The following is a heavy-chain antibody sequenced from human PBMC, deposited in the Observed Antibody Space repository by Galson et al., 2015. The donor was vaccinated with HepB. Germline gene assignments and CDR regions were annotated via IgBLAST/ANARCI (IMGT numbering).Heavy chain of an antibody. V-gene: IGHV3-21*01. CDR1: GFTFSSYS. CDR2: ISSSSYI. D-gene: IGHD2-15*01. Sequence: SLRLSCAASGFTFSSYSMNWVRQAPGKGLEWVSSISSSSYIYYADSVKGRFTISRDNAKNSLYLQMNSLRAEDTAVYYCARDLEDIVVVVAAIEGGAFDYWGQGTLVTVSS. CDR3: ARDLEDIVVVVAAIEGGAFDY. J-gene: IGHJ4*02.